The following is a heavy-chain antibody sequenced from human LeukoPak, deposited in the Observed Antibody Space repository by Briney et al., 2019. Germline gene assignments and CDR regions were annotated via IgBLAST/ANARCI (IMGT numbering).Heavy chain of an antibody. CDR1: GFTVSSNY. CDR3: ARGGDDILTSLSWFDP. D-gene: IGHD3-9*01. J-gene: IGHJ5*02. CDR2: IYSGGST. V-gene: IGHV3-66*01. Sequence: GGSLRLSCAASGFTVSSNYMSWVRQAPGKGLEWVSVIYSGGSTYYADSVKGRFTISRDNSKNTLYLQMNSLRAEDTAVYYCARGGDDILTSLSWFDPWGQGTLVTVSS.